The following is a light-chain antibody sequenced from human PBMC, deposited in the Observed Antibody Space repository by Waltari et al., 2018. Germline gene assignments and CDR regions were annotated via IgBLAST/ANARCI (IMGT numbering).Light chain of an antibody. J-gene: IGKJ4*01. Sequence: EIVLTQSPATLSLSPGERATLSCRASQSVNWYLAWYQQRPGQAPRLLIFDTSNRATGIPARFSGIGSETDFTLTISSLEPDDSAVYYCQQRRNWPLTFGGGTKVEIK. V-gene: IGKV3-11*01. CDR1: QSVNWY. CDR2: DTS. CDR3: QQRRNWPLT.